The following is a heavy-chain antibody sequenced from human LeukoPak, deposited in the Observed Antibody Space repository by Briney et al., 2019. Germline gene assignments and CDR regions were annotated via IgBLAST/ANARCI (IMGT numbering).Heavy chain of an antibody. D-gene: IGHD3-10*01. CDR1: GGSISSGSYY. CDR3: ARDLSYGSGSYTLDY. CDR2: IYTSGST. Sequence: PSQTLSLTCTVSGGSISSGSYYWSWIRQPAGKGLEWIVRIYTSGSTNYNPSLKSRFTISVDTSKNQFSLKLSSVTAADTAVYYCARDLSYGSGSYTLDYWGQGTLVTVSS. V-gene: IGHV4-61*02. J-gene: IGHJ4*02.